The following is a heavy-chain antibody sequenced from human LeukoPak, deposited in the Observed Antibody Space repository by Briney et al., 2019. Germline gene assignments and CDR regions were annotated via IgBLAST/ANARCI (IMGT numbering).Heavy chain of an antibody. Sequence: GGSLRLSCAASGFTSSSYWMHWVRQVPGKGLVWVSRISGDGTARNYADSVKGRFTISRDDAKNSLYLQMNSLRAEDTAVYYCARDYTDFWTSLTYYYYGMDVWGQGTTVTVSS. V-gene: IGHV3-74*01. J-gene: IGHJ6*02. CDR1: GFTSSSYW. CDR2: ISGDGTAR. D-gene: IGHD3-3*01. CDR3: ARDYTDFWTSLTYYYYGMDV.